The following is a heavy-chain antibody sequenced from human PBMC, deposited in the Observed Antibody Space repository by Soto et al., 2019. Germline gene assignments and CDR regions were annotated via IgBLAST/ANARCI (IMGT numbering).Heavy chain of an antibody. CDR1: GGSVSTTSYY. Sequence: SETLSLTCTVSGGSVSTTSYYWGWIRQPPGKALEWIGSSYYRGSTYYNPSLRSRVTISVDTSKNQFSLQLSSVTAADTAVYYCALFCGGGGCQFTTYWYFDLWGRGTLVTVSS. CDR3: ALFCGGGGCQFTTYWYFDL. J-gene: IGHJ2*01. D-gene: IGHD2-15*01. V-gene: IGHV4-39*01. CDR2: SYYRGST.